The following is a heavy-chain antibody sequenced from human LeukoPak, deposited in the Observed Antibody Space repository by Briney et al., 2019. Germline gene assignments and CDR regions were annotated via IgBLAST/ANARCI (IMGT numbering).Heavy chain of an antibody. Sequence: GGSLRLSCTVSGFTVSSNSMSWVRQAPGKGLEWVSFIYSDNTHYSDSVKGRFTISRDNSKNTLYLQMNSLRAEDTAVYYCASIAAADILFDYWGQGTLATVSS. J-gene: IGHJ4*02. D-gene: IGHD6-13*01. CDR2: IYSDNT. V-gene: IGHV3-53*01. CDR1: GFTVSSNS. CDR3: ASIAAADILFDY.